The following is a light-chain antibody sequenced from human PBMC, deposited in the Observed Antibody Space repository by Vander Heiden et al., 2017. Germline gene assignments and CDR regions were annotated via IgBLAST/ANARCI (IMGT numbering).Light chain of an antibody. CDR1: KSVHNN. J-gene: IGKJ2*01. CDR3: QQYSRWPFN. CDR2: GAA. Sequence: EIALTQFPGSLSRSFGDRAAPSCRASKSVHNNLAWFQQRPGKAPRPLMYGAASRATDVPDRFSASGSGTDFTLTINSLQSEDVASYYGQQYSRWPFNFGQGTKVEI. V-gene: IGKV3D-15*01.